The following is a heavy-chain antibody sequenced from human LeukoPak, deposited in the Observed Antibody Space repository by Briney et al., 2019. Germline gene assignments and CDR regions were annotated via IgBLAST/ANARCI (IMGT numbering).Heavy chain of an antibody. D-gene: IGHD2-2*01. CDR3: ASTVVPAAIGNY. Sequence: SETLSLTCTVSGGSISSSSYYWGWIRQPPGKGLEWIGSIYYSGSTYYNPSLKSRVTISVDTSKNQFSLKLSSVTAADTAVYYCASTVVPAAIGNYWGQGTLVTVSS. J-gene: IGHJ4*02. CDR1: GGSISSSSYY. V-gene: IGHV4-39*01. CDR2: IYYSGST.